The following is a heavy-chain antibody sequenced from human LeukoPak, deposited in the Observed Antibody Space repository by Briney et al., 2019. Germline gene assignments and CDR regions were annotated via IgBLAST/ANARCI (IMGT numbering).Heavy chain of an antibody. V-gene: IGHV4-39*07. CDR3: RPYYYDSSGYYFDY. CDR2: SYYRGST. CDR1: GGSISSSNYY. J-gene: IGHJ4*02. Sequence: SETLSLTCTVSGGSISSSNYYWGWIRQPPGKGLEWIGSSYYRGSTYYNPSLKSRVTISLDTSKNHFSLKLSSVTAADTAVYYCRPYYYDSSGYYFDYWGQGTLVTVSS. D-gene: IGHD3-22*01.